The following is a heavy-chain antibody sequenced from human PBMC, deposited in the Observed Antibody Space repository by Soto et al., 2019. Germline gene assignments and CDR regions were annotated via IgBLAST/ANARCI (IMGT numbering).Heavy chain of an antibody. J-gene: IGHJ6*02. D-gene: IGHD3-16*01. V-gene: IGHV4-31*03. CDR3: ARQGVITRPEYGMDV. CDR2: IYYSGST. CDR1: GGSISSGGYY. Sequence: SETLSLTCTVSGGSISSGGYYWSWIRQHPGKGLEWIGYIYYSGSTYYNPSLKSRVTISVDTSKNQFSLKLSSVTAADTAMYYCARQGVITRPEYGMDVWGQGTTVTVSS.